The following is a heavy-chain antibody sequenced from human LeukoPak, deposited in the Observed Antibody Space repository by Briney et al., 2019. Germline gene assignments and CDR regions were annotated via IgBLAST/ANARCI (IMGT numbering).Heavy chain of an antibody. V-gene: IGHV5-10-1*01. CDR1: GYSFTNYW. Sequence: GESLKISCKGSGYSFTNYWISWVRQMSGKGLGWMGTIDPSDSYTNYRPSFQGHVTISADKSISTAYLQWSSLKASDTAMYYCAKHYGDYVGFFDYWGQGTLVTVSS. CDR2: IDPSDSYT. J-gene: IGHJ4*02. CDR3: AKHYGDYVGFFDY. D-gene: IGHD4-17*01.